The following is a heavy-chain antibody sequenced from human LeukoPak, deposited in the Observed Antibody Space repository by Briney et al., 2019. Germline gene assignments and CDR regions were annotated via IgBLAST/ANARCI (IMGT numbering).Heavy chain of an antibody. V-gene: IGHV3-21*01. Sequence: AGGSLRLSCVASGFTFSSYDMNWVRQAPGKGLEWVSSISSTSNYMNYADSVKGRFTISRDNAKSSLYLQMNSLRVDDTAVYYCARTVFGAYNWFDPWGQGALVTVSS. CDR1: GFTFSSYD. CDR2: ISSTSNYM. J-gene: IGHJ5*02. D-gene: IGHD3-3*01. CDR3: ARTVFGAYNWFDP.